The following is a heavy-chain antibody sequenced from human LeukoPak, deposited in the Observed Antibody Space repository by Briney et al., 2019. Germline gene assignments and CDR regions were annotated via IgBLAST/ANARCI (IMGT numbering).Heavy chain of an antibody. CDR3: ARLFPTTVAPGHAFDI. V-gene: IGHV4-61*10. Sequence: SETLSLTCTVSGGSISSGNYYWSWIRQPAGKGLEWIGYIYYSGSTNYNPSLKSRVTISVDTSKNQFSLKLSSVTAADTAVYYCARLFPTTVAPGHAFDIWGQGTRVTVSS. CDR2: IYYSGST. CDR1: GGSISSGNYY. J-gene: IGHJ3*02. D-gene: IGHD4-23*01.